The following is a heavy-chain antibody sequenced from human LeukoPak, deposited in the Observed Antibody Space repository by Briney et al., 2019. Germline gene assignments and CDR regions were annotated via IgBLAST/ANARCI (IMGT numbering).Heavy chain of an antibody. CDR1: GYTFTGYY. J-gene: IGHJ4*02. V-gene: IGHV1-2*02. Sequence: GASVKVSCKASGYTFTGYYMHWVRQAPGQGLEWMGWINPNSGGTNYAQKFQGRVTMTRDTSISTAYMELSRLRSDDTAVYYCARGLIASVGTLDYWGQGTLVTVSS. CDR3: ARGLIASVGTLDY. CDR2: INPNSGGT. D-gene: IGHD6-13*01.